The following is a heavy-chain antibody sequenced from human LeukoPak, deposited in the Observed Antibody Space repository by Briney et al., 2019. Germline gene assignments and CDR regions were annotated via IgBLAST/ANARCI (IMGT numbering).Heavy chain of an antibody. V-gene: IGHV4-39*01. CDR2: IYYSGST. CDR3: ARHSGLTLTTLPGGY. J-gene: IGHJ4*02. Sequence: SETLSLTCTVSGGSISSSSYYWGWIRQPPGKGLEWIGSIYYSGSTYYNPSLKSRVTISVDTSKNQFSLKLSSVTAADTAVYYCARHSGLTLTTLPGGYWGQGTLVTVSS. D-gene: IGHD4-17*01. CDR1: GGSISSSSYY.